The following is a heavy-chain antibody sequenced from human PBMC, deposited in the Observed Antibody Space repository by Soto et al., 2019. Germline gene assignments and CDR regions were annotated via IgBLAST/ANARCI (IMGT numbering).Heavy chain of an antibody. V-gene: IGHV4-31*03. CDR3: ARSHSSVFVGVVTG. D-gene: IGHD6-19*01. Sequence: QVQLQESGPGLVKPSQTLSLTCTVSGGSISSGGYYWSWIRQHPGKGLEWIGYIYYSGSTYYNPSLKSRVTISEDTSKDHVSLKLSSVTAADTAVYYCARSHSSVFVGVVTGWGQGTLVTVSS. CDR2: IYYSGST. CDR1: GGSISSGGYY. J-gene: IGHJ4*02.